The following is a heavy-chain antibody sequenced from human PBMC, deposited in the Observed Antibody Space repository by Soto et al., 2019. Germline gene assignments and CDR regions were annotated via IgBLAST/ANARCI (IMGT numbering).Heavy chain of an antibody. CDR2: INSDGSST. J-gene: IGHJ6*02. V-gene: IGHV3-74*01. CDR1: GFTFGSYW. D-gene: IGHD3-3*01. Sequence: PGGSLRLSCAASGFTFGSYWMHWVRQAPGKGLVWVSRINSDGSSTSYADSVKGRFTISRDNAKNTLYLQMNSLRAEDTAVYYCASKGNDFWSGYYTDYYYGMDVWGQGTTVTVSS. CDR3: ASKGNDFWSGYYTDYYYGMDV.